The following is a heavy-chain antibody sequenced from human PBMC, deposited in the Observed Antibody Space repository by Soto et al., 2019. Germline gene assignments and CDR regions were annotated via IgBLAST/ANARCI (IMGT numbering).Heavy chain of an antibody. CDR2: INPNSGGT. CDR1: GYTFTGYY. Sequence: ASVKVSCKASGYTFTGYYMHWVRQAPGQGLEWMGWINPNSGGTNYAQKFQGRVTMTRDTSISTAYMELSRLRSDDTAVYYCARGGAYYYDSSGYYLDYWGQGTLVTVSS. D-gene: IGHD3-22*01. CDR3: ARGGAYYYDSSGYYLDY. J-gene: IGHJ4*02. V-gene: IGHV1-2*02.